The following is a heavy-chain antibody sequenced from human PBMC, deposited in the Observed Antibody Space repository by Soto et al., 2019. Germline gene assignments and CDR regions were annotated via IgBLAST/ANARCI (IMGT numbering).Heavy chain of an antibody. CDR1: GFTCSSDG. CDR3: VKDGSSGWPYYYGMDV. J-gene: IGHJ6*02. D-gene: IGHD6-19*01. Sequence: GGSLTLSCAASGFTCSSDGIHGGRQAPGKGLEGVAVISYDGRNKYYADSVKGRFTISRDNSKNTLYLQMSSLRPEDTAVYYCVKDGSSGWPYYYGMDVWGQGTTVTVSS. CDR2: ISYDGRNK. V-gene: IGHV3-30*18.